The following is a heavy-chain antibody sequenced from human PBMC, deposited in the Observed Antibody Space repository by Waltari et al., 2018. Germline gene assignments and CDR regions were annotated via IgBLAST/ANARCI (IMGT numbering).Heavy chain of an antibody. D-gene: IGHD4-17*01. CDR2: INAGNGNT. CDR1: GYTFTSYA. V-gene: IGHV1-3*03. J-gene: IGHJ6*03. CDR3: ARGKTVEGGWYYYMDV. Sequence: QVQLVQSGAEVKKPGASVKVSCKASGYTFTSYAMHLVRQAPGQRLEWMGWINAGNGNTKYSQEFQGRVTITRDTSASTAYMELSSLRSEDMAVYYCARGKTVEGGWYYYMDVWGKGTTVTVSS.